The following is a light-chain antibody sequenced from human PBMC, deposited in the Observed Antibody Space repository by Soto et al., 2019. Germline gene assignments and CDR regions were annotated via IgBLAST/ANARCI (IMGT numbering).Light chain of an antibody. CDR3: QQYGRSPFT. CDR2: GAS. V-gene: IGKV3-20*01. CDR1: QSVSSNY. J-gene: IGKJ3*01. Sequence: EIVLTQSPGIMSLSPGERATLSCRASQSVSSNYVAWFHQKPGQAPRLLIYGASSRATGVPDRFSASGSGTDFTLTISRLEPEDFAVYYCQQYGRSPFTFGPGTKVDIK.